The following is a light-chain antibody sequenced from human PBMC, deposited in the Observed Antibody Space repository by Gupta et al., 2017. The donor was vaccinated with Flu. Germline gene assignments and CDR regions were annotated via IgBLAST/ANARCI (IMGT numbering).Light chain of an antibody. CDR1: QSVRSSY. CDR2: GAS. V-gene: IGKV3-20*01. Sequence: EVVLTQSPRTLSLSPGERATLSCRASQSVRSSYLAWYQQKPGQAPRLLIYGASSRATGIPDRFSGSGSGTDFTLTISRLEPEDFAVYYCQQDGSSPLTFGQGTKVEIK. CDR3: QQDGSSPLT. J-gene: IGKJ1*01.